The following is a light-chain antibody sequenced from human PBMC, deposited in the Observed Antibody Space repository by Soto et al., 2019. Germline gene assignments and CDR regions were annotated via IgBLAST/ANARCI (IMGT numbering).Light chain of an antibody. CDR1: QSISTW. CDR3: QQYNSIFRT. Sequence: DIQMTQSPSTLSASVGDRVTITCRASQSISTWLAWYQQKPGKAPKLLLYTASSLQSGVPSRFSGSGSGTDFTLTISSLQPDDFATYYCQQYNSIFRTFRQGTKVEIK. V-gene: IGKV1-5*03. J-gene: IGKJ1*01. CDR2: TAS.